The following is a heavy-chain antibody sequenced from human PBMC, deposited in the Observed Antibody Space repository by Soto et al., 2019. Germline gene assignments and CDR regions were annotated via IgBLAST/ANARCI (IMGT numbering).Heavy chain of an antibody. CDR2: IRKKPNGYTT. D-gene: IGHD3-3*01. J-gene: IGHJ6*02. CDR3: AKDRLRRITIFGVVRASGYYYYYGMDV. CDR1: GFTFSDHY. Sequence: GGSLRLSCAASGFTFSDHYMDWVRQAPGKGLEWIGRIRKKPNGYTTEYAASVKGRFAISRDDSKNSLYLQMNSLRAEDTAVYYCAKDRLRRITIFGVVRASGYYYYYGMDVWGQGTTVTVSS. V-gene: IGHV3-72*01.